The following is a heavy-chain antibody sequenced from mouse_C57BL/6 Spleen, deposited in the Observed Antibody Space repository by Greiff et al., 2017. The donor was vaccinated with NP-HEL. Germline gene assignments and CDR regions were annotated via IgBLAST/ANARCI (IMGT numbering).Heavy chain of an antibody. D-gene: IGHD2-4*01. CDR1: GFTFSDYY. J-gene: IGHJ4*01. V-gene: IGHV5-12*01. CDR2: ISNGGGST. Sequence: EVQVVESGGGLVQPGGSLKLSCAASGFTFSDYYMYWVRQTPEKRLEWVAYISNGGGSTYYPDTVKGRFTISRDNAKNTLYLQMSRLKSEDTAMYYCARQGVYDYDDGDAMDYWGQGTSVTVSS. CDR3: ARQGVYDYDDGDAMDY.